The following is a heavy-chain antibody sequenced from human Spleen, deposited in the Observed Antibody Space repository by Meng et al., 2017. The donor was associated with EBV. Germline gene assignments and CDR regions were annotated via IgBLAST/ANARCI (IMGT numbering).Heavy chain of an antibody. V-gene: IGHV3-21*01. D-gene: IGHD5-18*01. CDR3: AGRDSDGYHT. CDR1: RFPFSRYS. Sequence: EVQLVESGGGLVKPGGSLSVSCAASRFPFSRYSMTWVRQTPGEGLEWVASISPTSTYMYYGDSVKGRFTISRDNAKNSLFLQMNSLRVEDTAVYYCAGRDSDGYHTWGQGTLVTVSS. J-gene: IGHJ5*02. CDR2: ISPTSTYM.